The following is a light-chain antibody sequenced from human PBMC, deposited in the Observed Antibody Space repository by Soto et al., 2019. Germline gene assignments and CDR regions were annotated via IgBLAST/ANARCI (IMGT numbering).Light chain of an antibody. CDR2: DAS. Sequence: EIVLTQSPATLSLSPGERATLSCRASQSVSSYLAWYQQKPGQAPRLLIYDASNRATGIPARFSGSGSGTDFTPTISRLEPEDFAVYYCQHSSNSPTFGQGTRLEIK. J-gene: IGKJ5*01. V-gene: IGKV3-11*01. CDR1: QSVSSY. CDR3: QHSSNSPT.